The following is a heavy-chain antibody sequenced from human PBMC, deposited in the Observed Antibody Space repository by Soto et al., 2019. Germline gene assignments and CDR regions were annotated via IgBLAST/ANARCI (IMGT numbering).Heavy chain of an antibody. Sequence: SETLSLTCTVSGDSISAYSWSWVRQPPGKGLEWIGNIHYNGNTKYSPSLKSRVTMSVDTSKNHFSLRLISVTAADTAIYFCAREGDLGRWLQPLDFWGQGTLVTVSS. D-gene: IGHD5-12*01. V-gene: IGHV4-59*01. J-gene: IGHJ4*02. CDR1: GDSISAYS. CDR3: AREGDLGRWLQPLDF. CDR2: IHYNGNT.